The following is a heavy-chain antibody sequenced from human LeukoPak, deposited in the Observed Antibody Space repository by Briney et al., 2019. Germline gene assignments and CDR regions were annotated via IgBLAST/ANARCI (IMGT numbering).Heavy chain of an antibody. J-gene: IGHJ4*02. V-gene: IGHV5-51*01. D-gene: IGHD3-22*01. CDR1: GYTFTSYW. CDR3: ARHYDYDTSGYYGFDY. Sequence: GESLKISCKASGYTFTSYWIGWVRQMPGKGLEWMGIIYPGDSDTTYSPSFQGQVTISADRSISTAYLQWSSLEASDTAMYYCARHYDYDTSGYYGFDYWGQGTLVTVSS. CDR2: IYPGDSDT.